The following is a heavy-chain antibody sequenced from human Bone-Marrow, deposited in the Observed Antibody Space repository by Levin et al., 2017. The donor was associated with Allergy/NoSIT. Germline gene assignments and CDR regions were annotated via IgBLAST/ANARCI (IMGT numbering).Heavy chain of an antibody. D-gene: IGHD2-8*02. CDR2: ISGSGGTT. Sequence: SCAASGFSFNTCAMSWVRQAPGKGLEWVSGISGSGGTTYYADSVKGRFTISRDNSKNTLYLHMDTLRDEDTALYYCVRGPGLAATGEDFDYWGQGTLVTVSS. CDR1: GFSFNTCA. J-gene: IGHJ4*02. CDR3: VRGPGLAATGEDFDY. V-gene: IGHV3-23*01.